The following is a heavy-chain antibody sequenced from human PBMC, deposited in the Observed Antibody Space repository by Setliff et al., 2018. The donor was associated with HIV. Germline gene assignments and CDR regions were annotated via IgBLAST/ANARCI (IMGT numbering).Heavy chain of an antibody. CDR1: GFTFSDYY. V-gene: IGHV3-11*04. D-gene: IGHD3-9*01. CDR3: AKAFEASDVFDV. Sequence: GGSLRLSCAASGFTFSDYYMSWIRQAPGKGLEWVSYISSTGGTIYYADSVKGRFTISRDNAKNSLYLQMNSLRAEDTAVYYCAKAFEASDVFDVWGQGTVVTVSS. CDR2: ISSTGGTI. J-gene: IGHJ3*01.